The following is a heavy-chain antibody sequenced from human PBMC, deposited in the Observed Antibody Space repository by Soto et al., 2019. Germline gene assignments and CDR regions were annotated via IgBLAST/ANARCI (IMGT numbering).Heavy chain of an antibody. D-gene: IGHD6-13*01. CDR2: IYDSGST. Sequence: QVQLQESGPGLVKPSETLSLTCTVSGGSISSSYWSWIRQPPGKGLEWIGYIYDSGSTYYNSSLKSRVTMSVDTSKNQFSLKLSSVTAADTDFYYWARQLTYWGQGTPVTVTS. CDR3: ARQLTY. CDR1: GGSISSSY. V-gene: IGHV4-59*08. J-gene: IGHJ4*02.